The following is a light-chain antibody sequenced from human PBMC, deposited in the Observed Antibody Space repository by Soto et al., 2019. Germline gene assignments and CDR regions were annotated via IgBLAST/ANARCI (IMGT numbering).Light chain of an antibody. Sequence: EIVLTQSPGTLSLSPGERATHSCRTSQSVSNSYLAWYQQKPGQAPRLLIYGASSRATGIPDRFSGSGSGTDFTLTISRLEPEDFAVYYCQQYGSSPPEAFGQGTKVEIK. CDR2: GAS. CDR1: QSVSNSY. J-gene: IGKJ1*01. CDR3: QQYGSSPPEA. V-gene: IGKV3-20*01.